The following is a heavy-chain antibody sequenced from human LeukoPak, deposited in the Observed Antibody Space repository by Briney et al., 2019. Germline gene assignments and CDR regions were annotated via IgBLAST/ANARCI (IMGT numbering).Heavy chain of an antibody. CDR2: IHPHGIF. D-gene: IGHD5-24*01. J-gene: IGHJ4*02. Sequence: SEILSLTCAVYGGSCDDYYCSWVRQPPGRGLEWIGEIHPHGIFYYNSSLVSRVTISIDTSKTQFSLRLTSVTAADTAFYYCARGRDRSKAGDHWGQGSLVTVSS. CDR3: ARGRDRSKAGDH. CDR1: GGSCDDYY. V-gene: IGHV4-34*01.